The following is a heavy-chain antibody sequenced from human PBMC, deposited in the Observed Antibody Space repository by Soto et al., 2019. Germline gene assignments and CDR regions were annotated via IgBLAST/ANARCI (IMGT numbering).Heavy chain of an antibody. CDR2: ITGSGAST. D-gene: IGHD6-6*01. CDR3: AKAGRVYAGSSGNDF. Sequence: GGSLRLSCAASGFTFSSYAISWVRQAPGKGLQWVSTITGSGASTYYADSVKGRFTISRDNSANTLYLQMNSLRAEDTAFYFCAKAGRVYAGSSGNDFWGQGTLVTVSS. V-gene: IGHV3-23*01. CDR1: GFTFSSYA. J-gene: IGHJ4*02.